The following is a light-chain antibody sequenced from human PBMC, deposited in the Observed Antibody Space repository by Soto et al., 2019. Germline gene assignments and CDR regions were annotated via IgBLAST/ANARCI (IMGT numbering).Light chain of an antibody. CDR3: SSYTSTNTAV. Sequence: QSALTQPASVSGSPGQSITISCTGTSSDVGDYKYVSWYQQHPGKAPKLIIYEVTNRPSGVSNRFSGSKSGNTASLTISGLQAEDEADYYCSSYTSTNTAVFGGGTKLTVL. V-gene: IGLV2-14*01. CDR1: SSDVGDYKY. CDR2: EVT. J-gene: IGLJ2*01.